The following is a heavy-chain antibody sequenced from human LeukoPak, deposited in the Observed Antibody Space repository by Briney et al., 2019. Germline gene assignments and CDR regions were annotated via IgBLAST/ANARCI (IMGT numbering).Heavy chain of an antibody. D-gene: IGHD3-22*01. V-gene: IGHV1-69*05. CDR1: GGTFSSYA. J-gene: IGHJ6*03. CDR2: IIPIFGTA. Sequence: ASVKVSCKASGGTFSSYAISWVRQAPGQGVEWMGRIIPIFGTANYAQKFQGRVTITTDESTSTAYMELSSLRSEDTAVYYCARDDGYLSYYYYYMDVWGKGTTVTVSS. CDR3: ARDDGYLSYYYYYMDV.